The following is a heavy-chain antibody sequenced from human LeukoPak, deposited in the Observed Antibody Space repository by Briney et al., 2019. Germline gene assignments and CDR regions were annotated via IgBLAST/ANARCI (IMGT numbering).Heavy chain of an antibody. CDR1: GGSISSYY. CDR3: ARFLDVSGSWLAFDY. V-gene: IGHV4-59*08. D-gene: IGHD6-13*01. J-gene: IGHJ4*02. Sequence: SETLSLTCTVSGGSISSYYWSWIRQPPGKGLEWIGYIYYSGSTNYNPSLKSRVTISADTSKNQFSLKLSSVTAADTAVYYCARFLDVSGSWLAFDYWGQGTLVTVSS. CDR2: IYYSGST.